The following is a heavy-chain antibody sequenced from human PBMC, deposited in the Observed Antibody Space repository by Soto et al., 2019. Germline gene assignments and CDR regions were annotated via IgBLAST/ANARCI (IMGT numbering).Heavy chain of an antibody. V-gene: IGHV3-23*01. J-gene: IGHJ4*02. CDR3: AKHPSTYYDFWSGLDYFDY. CDR1: GFTFSSYA. D-gene: IGHD3-3*01. CDR2: ISGSGGST. Sequence: GGSLRLSCAASGFTFSSYAMSWVRQAPGKGLEWVSAISGSGGSTYYADSVKGRFTISRDNSKNTLYLQMNSLRAEDTAVYYCAKHPSTYYDFWSGLDYFDYWGQGTLVTVSS.